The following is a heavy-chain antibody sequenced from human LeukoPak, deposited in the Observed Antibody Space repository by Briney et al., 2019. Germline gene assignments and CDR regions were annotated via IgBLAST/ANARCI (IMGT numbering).Heavy chain of an antibody. D-gene: IGHD5-12*01. V-gene: IGHV4-59*01. CDR3: ARVVYSGYDFRGAMDV. CDR2: IYYSGST. CDR1: GGSISSYY. J-gene: IGHJ6*03. Sequence: PSETLSLTCTVSGGSISSYYWSWIRQPPGKGLEWIGYIYYSGSTNYNPSLKSGVTISVDTSKNQFSLKLSSVTAADTAVYYCARVVYSGYDFRGAMDVWGKGTTVTVSS.